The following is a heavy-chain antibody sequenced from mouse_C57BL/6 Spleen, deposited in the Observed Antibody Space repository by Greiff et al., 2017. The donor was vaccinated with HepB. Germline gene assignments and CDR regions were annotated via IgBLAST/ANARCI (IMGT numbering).Heavy chain of an antibody. Sequence: QVQLQQPGAELVMPGASVKLSCKASGYTFTSYWMHWVKQRPGQGLEWIGEIDPSDSYTNYNQKFKGKSTLTVDKSSSTAYMQLSSLTSEDSAVYYCAGTGSSHWYFDVWGTGTTVTVSS. CDR2: IDPSDSYT. CDR3: AGTGSSHWYFDV. V-gene: IGHV1-69*01. CDR1: GYTFTSYW. J-gene: IGHJ1*03. D-gene: IGHD1-1*01.